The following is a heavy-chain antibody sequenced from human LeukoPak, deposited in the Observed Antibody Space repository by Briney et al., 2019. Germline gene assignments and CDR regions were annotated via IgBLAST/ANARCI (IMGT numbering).Heavy chain of an antibody. CDR1: GFTFSSYT. V-gene: IGHV3-23*01. CDR2: IGTSASST. J-gene: IGHJ4*02. Sequence: GGSLRLSCATSGFTFSSYTMTWVRQAPGKGLEYVSGIGTSASSTTYADSVKGRFTISRDNSKNTLYLQMYSLRVEDTAVYYCAKDPNWDRGYWGQGTLVTVSS. D-gene: IGHD7-27*01. CDR3: AKDPNWDRGY.